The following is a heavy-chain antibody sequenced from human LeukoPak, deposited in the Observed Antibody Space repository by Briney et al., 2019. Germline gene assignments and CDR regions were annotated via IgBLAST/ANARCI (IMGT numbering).Heavy chain of an antibody. J-gene: IGHJ4*02. D-gene: IGHD2-2*01. CDR2: ISSSSSYI. CDR3: AIYCSSTSCHPFDY. V-gene: IGHV3-21*01. CDR1: GFTFHRYS. Sequence: GGSLRLSCAVSGFTFHRYSMRWVRQAPGKGLEWVSSISSSSSYIYYADSVKGRFTISRDNAKNSLYLQMNSLRAEDTAVYYCAIYCSSTSCHPFDYWGQGTLVTVSS.